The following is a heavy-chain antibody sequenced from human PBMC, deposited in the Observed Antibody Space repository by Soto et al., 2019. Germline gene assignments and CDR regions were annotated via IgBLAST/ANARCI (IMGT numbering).Heavy chain of an antibody. Sequence: LSLTCAVSGGSISSGGYSWSWIRQPPGKGLEWIGYIYHSGSTYYNPSLKSRVTISVDRSKNQFSLKLSSVTAADTAVYYCARERLTGTTYYFDYWGQGTPVTVYS. V-gene: IGHV4-30-2*01. D-gene: IGHD1-20*01. CDR2: IYHSGST. CDR1: GGSISSGGYS. J-gene: IGHJ4*02. CDR3: ARERLTGTTYYFDY.